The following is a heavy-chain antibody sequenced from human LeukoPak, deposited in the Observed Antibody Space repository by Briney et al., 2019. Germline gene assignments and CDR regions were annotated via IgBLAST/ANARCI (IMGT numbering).Heavy chain of an antibody. Sequence: PGGSLRLSCAASGFTFSSYWMSWVRQAPGKGLEWVANIKQDGSEKYYVDSVKGRFTISRDNSKNTLYLQMNSLRAEDTAVYYCAKGGIVGAYAFDIWGQGTMVTVSS. CDR1: GFTFSSYW. J-gene: IGHJ3*02. CDR3: AKGGIVGAYAFDI. CDR2: IKQDGSEK. V-gene: IGHV3-7*01. D-gene: IGHD1-26*01.